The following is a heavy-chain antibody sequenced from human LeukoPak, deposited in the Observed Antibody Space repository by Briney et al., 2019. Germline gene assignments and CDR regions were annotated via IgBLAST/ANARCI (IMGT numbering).Heavy chain of an antibody. J-gene: IGHJ4*02. V-gene: IGHV1-18*01. CDR2: ISAYNGNT. D-gene: IGHD6-19*01. CDR1: GYSFTSYG. CDR3: ARSPALGYSSGWIFDY. Sequence: KRGESLKISCKGSGYSFTSYGISWVRQAPGQGLEWMGWISAYNGNTNYAQKLQGRVTMTTDTSTSTAYMELRSLRSDDTAVYYCARSPALGYSSGWIFDYWGQGTLVTVSS.